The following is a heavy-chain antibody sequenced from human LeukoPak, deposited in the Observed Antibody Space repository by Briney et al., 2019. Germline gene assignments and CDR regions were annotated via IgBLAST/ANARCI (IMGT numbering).Heavy chain of an antibody. J-gene: IGHJ4*02. CDR3: VEGALFHFDY. Sequence: GGSLRLSCAASGFTFSSYGMHWVRQAPGRGLEWFAFIRYDGSYTYYADSVKGRFTISKDNSKNTLYVQMNSLRVEDTAVYYCVEGALFHFDYWGQGMLVTVSS. V-gene: IGHV3-30*02. CDR2: IRYDGSYT. D-gene: IGHD2-21*01. CDR1: GFTFSSYG.